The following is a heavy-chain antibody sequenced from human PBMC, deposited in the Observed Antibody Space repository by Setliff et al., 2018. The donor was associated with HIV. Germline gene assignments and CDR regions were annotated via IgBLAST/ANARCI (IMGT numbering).Heavy chain of an antibody. CDR1: GFIFSSYA. CDR2: IRGSGSGDTT. D-gene: IGHD6-13*01. J-gene: IGHJ4*02. V-gene: IGHV3-23*01. Sequence: GGSLRLSCAASGFIFSSYAMTWVRQAPGKGLEWVSTIRGSGSGDTTHYADFVKGRFTISRDNSKNSLYLQMNSLRAEDTAVYYCARGVAAAGTDYWGQGTLVTAPQ. CDR3: ARGVAAAGTDY.